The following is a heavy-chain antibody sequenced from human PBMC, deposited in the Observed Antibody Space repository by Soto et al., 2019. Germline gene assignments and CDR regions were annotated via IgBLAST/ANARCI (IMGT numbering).Heavy chain of an antibody. J-gene: IGHJ4*02. D-gene: IGHD6-13*01. Sequence: SVKVSCKASGGTFSSYAISWVRQAPGQGLEWMGGIIPIFGTANYAQKFQGRVTITADESTSTAYMELSSLRSEDTAVYYCAGVSPIAAAFDYWGQGTLVTVSS. CDR2: IIPIFGTA. V-gene: IGHV1-69*13. CDR3: AGVSPIAAAFDY. CDR1: GGTFSSYA.